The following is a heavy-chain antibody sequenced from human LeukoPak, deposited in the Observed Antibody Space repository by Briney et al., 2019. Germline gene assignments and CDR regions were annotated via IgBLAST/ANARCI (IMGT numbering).Heavy chain of an antibody. J-gene: IGHJ4*02. V-gene: IGHV3-20*04. CDR1: GFTFDDYG. CDR3: AFGVYYFDY. Sequence: GGSLRLSCAASGFTFDDYGMSWVRQAPGKGLEWVSGINWNGGSTGYADSVKGRFTISRDNSKNTLYLQMNSLRAEDTAVYYCAFGVYYFDYWGQGTLVTVSS. D-gene: IGHD3-10*01. CDR2: INWNGGST.